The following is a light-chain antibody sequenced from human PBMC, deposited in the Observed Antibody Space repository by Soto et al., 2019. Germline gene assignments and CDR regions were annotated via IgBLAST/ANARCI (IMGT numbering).Light chain of an antibody. CDR2: GAS. V-gene: IGKV3-20*01. CDR1: QSVSSSY. CDR3: QQYGSSPLFT. J-gene: IGKJ3*01. Sequence: EIVLTQSPGTLSLSPGERATLSCRASQSVSSSYLAWYQQKPGQAPRLLIYGASSRATGIPDRFSGSGSGTDFKLSISRLEPEDLAVYYCQQYGSSPLFTFGPGTKVDIK.